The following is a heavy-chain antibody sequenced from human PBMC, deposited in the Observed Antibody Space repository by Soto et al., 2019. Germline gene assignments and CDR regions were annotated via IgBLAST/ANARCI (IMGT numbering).Heavy chain of an antibody. CDR2: IDPSDSYT. D-gene: IGHD2-2*01. CDR3: ARPQVPAAMGKVYYYGMDV. V-gene: IGHV5-10-1*01. Sequence: PGESLKISCKGSGYSFTSYWISWVRQMPGKGLEWMGRIDPSDSYTNYSPSFQGHVTISADKSISTAYLQWSSLKASDTAMYYCARPQVPAAMGKVYYYGMDVWGQGTTVTVSS. CDR1: GYSFTSYW. J-gene: IGHJ6*02.